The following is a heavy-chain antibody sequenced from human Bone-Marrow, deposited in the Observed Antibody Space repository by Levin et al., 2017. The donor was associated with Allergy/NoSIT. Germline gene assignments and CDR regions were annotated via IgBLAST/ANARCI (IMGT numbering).Heavy chain of an antibody. Sequence: GGSLRLSCAASGLTFSRYAVNWVRRAPGKGLEWVSVISGSGESTYYADSVKGRFTISRDNSKNTVFLQMNSLRVEDTAIYYCAKDSLHEEVSANFWYFDLWGRGTQVTVSS. CDR3: AKDSLHEEVSANFWYFDL. V-gene: IGHV3-23*01. CDR2: ISGSGEST. D-gene: IGHD2-15*01. J-gene: IGHJ2*01. CDR1: GLTFSRYA.